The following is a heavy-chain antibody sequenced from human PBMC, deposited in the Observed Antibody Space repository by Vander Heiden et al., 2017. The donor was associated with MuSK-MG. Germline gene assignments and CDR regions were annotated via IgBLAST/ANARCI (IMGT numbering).Heavy chain of an antibody. J-gene: IGHJ4*02. V-gene: IGHV3-15*01. Sequence: EVQLLVSGGGLGKPGGSLRLSGAASGFAFSNGGMSWGRQGPGKGRGWGGRIKSKTEGGTTDYAARVKGRFTISRDDSKNTLYMQMNRLKTEDTDVYYCTTDTDSITGTNVGDYGGQGTLVTVSS. CDR1: GFAFSNGG. CDR2: IKSKTEGGTT. D-gene: IGHD1-7*01. CDR3: TTDTDSITGTNVGDY.